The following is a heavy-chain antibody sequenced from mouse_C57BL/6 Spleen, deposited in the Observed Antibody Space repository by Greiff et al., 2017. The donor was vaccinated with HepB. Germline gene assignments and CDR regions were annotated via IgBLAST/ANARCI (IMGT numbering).Heavy chain of an antibody. CDR1: GYTFTSYW. Sequence: VQLQQSGAELAKPGASVKLSCKASGYTFTSYWMHWVKQRPGQGLEWIGYINPSSGYTKYNQKFKDKATLTADKSSITAYIQLSSLTYEDSAVYYCARDRNWGGAMDYWGQGSSVTGSS. D-gene: IGHD4-1*02. J-gene: IGHJ4*01. CDR2: INPSSGYT. CDR3: ARDRNWGGAMDY. V-gene: IGHV1-7*01.